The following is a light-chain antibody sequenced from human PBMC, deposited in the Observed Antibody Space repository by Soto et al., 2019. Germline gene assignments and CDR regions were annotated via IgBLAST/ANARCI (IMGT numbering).Light chain of an antibody. CDR2: EVS. CDR1: SSDVGGYNY. J-gene: IGLJ1*01. Sequence: QSALTQPASVSGSPGQSITISCTGTSSDVGGYNYVSWYQQHPGKAPKLMIYEVSNRPSGVSNPFSGSKSGNTASLTISGLQDADEPAYYCGSYSRCSTLFFGPGTKLTVL. CDR3: GSYSRCSTLF. V-gene: IGLV2-14*01.